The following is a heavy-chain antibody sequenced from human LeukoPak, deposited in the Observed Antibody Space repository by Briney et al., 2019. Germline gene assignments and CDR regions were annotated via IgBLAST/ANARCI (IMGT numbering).Heavy chain of an antibody. CDR2: ISGSGGNT. D-gene: IGHD2-15*01. CDR1: GFTFSSYA. Sequence: GGSLRLSCAASGFTFSSYAMSWVRQAPGKGLEWVSAISGSGGNTYYADSVKGRFTISRDNSKNTLYLQMNSLRAEDTAVYYCAKGVGYCSGGSCQQFDYWGQGTLVTVSS. CDR3: AKGVGYCSGGSCQQFDY. J-gene: IGHJ4*02. V-gene: IGHV3-23*01.